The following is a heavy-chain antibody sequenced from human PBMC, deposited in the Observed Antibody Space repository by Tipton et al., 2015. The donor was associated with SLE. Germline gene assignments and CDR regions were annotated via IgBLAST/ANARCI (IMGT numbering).Heavy chain of an antibody. CDR2: IYYSGST. D-gene: IGHD1-14*01. CDR3: ASEHRGAFDI. J-gene: IGHJ3*02. V-gene: IGHV4-31*03. Sequence: TLSLTCTVSGGSISSGSYYWSWIRQHPGKGLEWIGYIYYSGSTYYNPSLKSRVTISVDTSKNQFSLKLSSVTAADTAVYYCASEHRGAFDIWGQGTMVTVSS. CDR1: GGSISSGSYY.